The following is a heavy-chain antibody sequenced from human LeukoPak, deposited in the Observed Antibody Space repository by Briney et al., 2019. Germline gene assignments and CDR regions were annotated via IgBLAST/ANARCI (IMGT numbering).Heavy chain of an antibody. V-gene: IGHV1-18*01. CDR1: GYTFTSYG. Sequence: ASVKVSCKASGYTFTSYGISWVRQAPGQGLEWMGWISAYNGNTNYAQKLQGRVTMTTDTSTSTAYMELRSLRSDDTAVYYCARLHGYDFWSGYYLSYWGQGTLVTVSS. D-gene: IGHD3-3*01. CDR2: ISAYNGNT. J-gene: IGHJ4*02. CDR3: ARLHGYDFWSGYYLSY.